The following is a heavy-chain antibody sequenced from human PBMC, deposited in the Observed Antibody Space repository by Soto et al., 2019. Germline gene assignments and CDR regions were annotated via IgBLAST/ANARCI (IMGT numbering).Heavy chain of an antibody. CDR2: TSYDGSDK. D-gene: IGHD3-16*01. V-gene: IGHV3-30*19. CDR3: ARWGTTGGLDV. J-gene: IGHJ1*01. Sequence: QVQLVESGGGVVQPGTSLRVSCVGSGFTFRSNVIHWVRQAPGKGLEWVALTSYDGSDKYYDDSVRGRFTISRDNSRNTVDLQMDSLRLEDTALYYCARWGTTGGLDVWGQGTLVSVSS. CDR1: GFTFRSNV.